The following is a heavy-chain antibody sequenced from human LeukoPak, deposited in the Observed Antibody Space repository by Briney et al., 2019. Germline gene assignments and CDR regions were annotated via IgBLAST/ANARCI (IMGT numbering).Heavy chain of an antibody. J-gene: IGHJ4*02. CDR3: ARDVGPGGSFDY. CDR2: IYYSGST. Sequence: SETLSLTCTVSGGSISSYYWSWIRQPPGKGLEWIGYIYYSGSTNYNPSLKSRVTISVDTSKNQFSLKLSSVTAADTAVYYCARDVGPGGSFDYWGQGTLVTVSS. D-gene: IGHD3-16*01. CDR1: GGSISSYY. V-gene: IGHV4-59*01.